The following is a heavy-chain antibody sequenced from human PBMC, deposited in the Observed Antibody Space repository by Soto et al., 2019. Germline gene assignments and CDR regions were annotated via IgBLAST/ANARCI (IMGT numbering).Heavy chain of an antibody. CDR3: ARVGKTYYYDSSGYYPNWFDP. J-gene: IGHJ5*02. CDR1: GFTFSDYY. CDR2: ISSSSGYT. Sequence: PGGSLRLSCAASGFTFSDYYMSWIRQAPGKGLEWVSYISSSSGYTNYADSVKGRFTISRDNAKNSLYLQMNSLRAEDTAVYYCARVGKTYYYDSSGYYPNWFDPWGQGTLVTVSS. D-gene: IGHD3-22*01. V-gene: IGHV3-11*05.